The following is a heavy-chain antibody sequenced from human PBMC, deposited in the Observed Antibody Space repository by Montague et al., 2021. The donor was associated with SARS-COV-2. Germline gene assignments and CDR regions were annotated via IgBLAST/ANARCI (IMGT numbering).Heavy chain of an antibody. J-gene: IGHJ2*01. CDR3: ARGATAYSGYDYWYLDY. V-gene: IGHV4-34*01. D-gene: IGHD5-12*01. Sequence: SETLSLTCAVYGGSFSDYSWTWIRQPPGKGLEWIGEINHTGGGTYNPSLKGRVSMSADTSKNQVSLRLTSVTAADTAVYFCARGATAYSGYDYWYLDYWGRGNRVTVSS. CDR1: GGSFSDYS. CDR2: INHTGGG.